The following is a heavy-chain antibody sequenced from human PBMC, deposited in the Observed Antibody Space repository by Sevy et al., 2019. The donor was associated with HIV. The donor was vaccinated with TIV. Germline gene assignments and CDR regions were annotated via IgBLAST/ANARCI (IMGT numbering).Heavy chain of an antibody. CDR1: GGSITSLY. Sequence: SETLSLTCTVSGGSITSLYWNWIRQPPGKGLEWIANISYNGHINYNPSLKSRVTLSLDTSKNQFPLRLSSVTAADTAMYYCAGENAWGRGYSWGQGTLVTVSS. V-gene: IGHV4-59*08. J-gene: IGHJ4*02. D-gene: IGHD1-26*01. CDR3: AGENAWGRGYS. CDR2: ISYNGHI.